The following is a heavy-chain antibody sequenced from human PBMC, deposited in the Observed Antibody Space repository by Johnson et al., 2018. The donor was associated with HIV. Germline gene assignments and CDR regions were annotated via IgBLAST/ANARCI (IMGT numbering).Heavy chain of an antibody. J-gene: IGHJ3*02. V-gene: IGHV3-66*01. Sequence: VQVVEFGGGLVQPGGSLRLSCAASGFTVSSNYMSWVRQSPGKGLEWVSVIYSGGNTYYADSVKGRFTISRDNSKNTLYLQMNSLRAEDTAVYYCATTRWSDTDPFDIWGQGTMVTVSS. CDR3: ATTRWSDTDPFDI. D-gene: IGHD3-3*01. CDR2: IYSGGNT. CDR1: GFTVSSNY.